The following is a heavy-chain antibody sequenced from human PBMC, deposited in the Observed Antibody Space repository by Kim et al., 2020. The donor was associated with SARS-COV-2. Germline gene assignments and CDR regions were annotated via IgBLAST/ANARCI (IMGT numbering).Heavy chain of an antibody. Sequence: GGSLRLSCAASGFTFSSYSMNWVRQAPGKGLEWVSYISSSSSTIYYADSVKGRFTISRDNAKNSLYLQMNSLRAEDTAVYYCARDTPGSLLDYWGQGTLVTVSS. J-gene: IGHJ4*02. V-gene: IGHV3-48*04. CDR1: GFTFSSYS. CDR3: ARDTPGSLLDY. CDR2: ISSSSSTI. D-gene: IGHD1-26*01.